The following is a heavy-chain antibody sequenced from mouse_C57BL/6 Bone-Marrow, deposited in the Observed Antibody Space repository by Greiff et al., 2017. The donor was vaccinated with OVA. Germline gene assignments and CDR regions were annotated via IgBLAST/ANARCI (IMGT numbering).Heavy chain of an antibody. V-gene: IGHV5-6*01. CDR2: ISSGGSYT. CDR1: GFTFSSYG. J-gene: IGHJ3*01. Sequence: VQLKESGGDLVKPGGSLKLSCAASGFTFSSYGMSWVRQTPDKRLEWVATISSGGSYTYYPDSVKGRFTISRDNAKNTLYLQMSSLKSEDTAMYYCARAYYSNYAWLADWGQGTLVTVSA. D-gene: IGHD2-5*01. CDR3: ARAYYSNYAWLAD.